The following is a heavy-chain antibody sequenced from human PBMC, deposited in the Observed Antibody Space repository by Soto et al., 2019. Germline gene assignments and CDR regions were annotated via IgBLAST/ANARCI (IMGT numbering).Heavy chain of an antibody. V-gene: IGHV4-30-2*01. CDR1: GGSISSGGYS. CDR3: ARGVEDFWSGNPTYFDY. J-gene: IGHJ4*02. Sequence: SETLSLTCAVAGGSISSGGYSWSWIRQPPGKGLEWIGYIYHSGSTYYNPSLKSRVTISVDRSKNQFSLKLSSVTAADTAVYYCARGVEDFWSGNPTYFDYWGQGTLVTVS. D-gene: IGHD3-3*01. CDR2: IYHSGST.